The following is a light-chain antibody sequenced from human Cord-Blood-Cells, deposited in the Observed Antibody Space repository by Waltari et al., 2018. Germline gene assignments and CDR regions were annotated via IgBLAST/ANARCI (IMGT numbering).Light chain of an antibody. V-gene: IGKV1-39*01. CDR3: QQYDNLPLAFT. CDR1: QSISSY. J-gene: IGKJ3*01. Sequence: DIQMTQSPSSLSASVGDRVTITCRASQSISSYLNWYQQKPGKAPKLLIYAASSLQSGVPSRFSGSGSGTDFTLTISSLQPEDIATYYCQQYDNLPLAFTFGPGTKVDIK. CDR2: AAS.